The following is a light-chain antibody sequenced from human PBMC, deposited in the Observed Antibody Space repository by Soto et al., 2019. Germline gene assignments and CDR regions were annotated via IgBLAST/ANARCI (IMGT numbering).Light chain of an antibody. CDR2: VNSDGSH. J-gene: IGLJ3*02. V-gene: IGLV4-69*01. CDR1: SAHSSYA. CDR3: QTWGSGIRV. Sequence: QTVVTQSPSASASLGASVKLTCTLSSAHSSYAIAWHQQQPEKGPRYLMQVNSDGSHSKGDGIPDRFSGSSSGAERFLTISSLQSDDEADYYCQTWGSGIRVFGGGTQLTVL.